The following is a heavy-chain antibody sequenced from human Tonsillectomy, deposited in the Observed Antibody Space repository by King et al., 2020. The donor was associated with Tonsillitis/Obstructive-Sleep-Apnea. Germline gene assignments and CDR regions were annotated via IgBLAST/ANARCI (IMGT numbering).Heavy chain of an antibody. D-gene: IGHD3-22*01. CDR3: ARHANYDYFESSGEFDY. Sequence: QLVQSGAEVKKPGESLKISCKGSGSSFTSYWIAWVRQMPGKGLEWMGIIYPGDSDTRYSPSFQGQVTISADKSINTAYLQWSSLKASDTAMYYCARHANYDYFESSGEFDYWGQGTLVTVSS. V-gene: IGHV5-51*01. CDR1: GSSFTSYW. J-gene: IGHJ4*02. CDR2: IYPGDSDT.